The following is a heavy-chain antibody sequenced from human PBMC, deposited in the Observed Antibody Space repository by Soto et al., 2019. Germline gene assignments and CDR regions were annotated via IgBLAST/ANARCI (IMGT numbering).Heavy chain of an antibody. CDR3: ARVLVMVVGRSTFDY. V-gene: IGHV4-38-2*02. CDR2: IYHGGTT. CDR1: GCSISSGSY. Sequence: SETLSLTCTVSGCSISSGSYWAWIRQPPGKGPEWIASIYHGGTTFYNPSLKSRITISVDTSNNQFSLKLTSVTAADTAVYYCARVLVMVVGRSTFDYWGHGPRVIVSS. J-gene: IGHJ4*01. D-gene: IGHD2-2*01.